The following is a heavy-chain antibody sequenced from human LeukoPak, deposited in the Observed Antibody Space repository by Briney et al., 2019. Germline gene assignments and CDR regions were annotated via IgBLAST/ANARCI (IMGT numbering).Heavy chain of an antibody. D-gene: IGHD6-13*01. J-gene: IGHJ4*02. V-gene: IGHV3-11*01. CDR2: ISSSGSTI. CDR3: ASISHSSSWYESDVTFDY. Sequence: GGSLRLSCAASGFTFSDYYMSWIRQAPGKGLEWVSYISSSGSTIYYADSVKGRFTISRDNAKNSLYPQMNSLRAEDTAVYYCASISHSSSWYESDVTFDYWGQGTLVTVSS. CDR1: GFTFSDYY.